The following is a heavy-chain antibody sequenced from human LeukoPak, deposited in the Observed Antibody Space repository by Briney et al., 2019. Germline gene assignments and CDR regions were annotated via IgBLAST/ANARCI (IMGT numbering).Heavy chain of an antibody. J-gene: IGHJ6*02. CDR2: ISSSAKTM. CDR3: TRGSHNGLDV. V-gene: IGHV3-48*03. Sequence: SGGSLRLSCAASGFTFSSYEMNWVRQAPGKGLEWVSYISSSAKTMYYADSVKGRFTISRDNAKNSLYLQMNSLRAEDTAVYYCTRGSHNGLDVWGQGTTVIVSS. CDR1: GFTFSSYE.